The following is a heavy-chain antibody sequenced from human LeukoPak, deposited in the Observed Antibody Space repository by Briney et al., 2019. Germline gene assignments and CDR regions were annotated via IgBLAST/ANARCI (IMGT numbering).Heavy chain of an antibody. J-gene: IGHJ3*02. CDR3: AKESNGLDI. D-gene: IGHD2-8*01. CDR2: ISYDGSNK. CDR1: GFTFSNYA. V-gene: IGHV3-30*04. Sequence: GRSLRLSCAASGFTFSNYAMHWVRQAPGKGLEWVAVISYDGSNKYYADSVKGRFTISRDNSKNTLYLQMNSLRVEDTAIYYCAKESNGLDIWGRGTMVIVTS.